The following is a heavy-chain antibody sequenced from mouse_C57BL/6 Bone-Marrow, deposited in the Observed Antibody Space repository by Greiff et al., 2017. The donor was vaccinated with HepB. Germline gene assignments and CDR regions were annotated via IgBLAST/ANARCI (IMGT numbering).Heavy chain of an antibody. Sequence: QVQLKQSGAELVKPGASVKISCKASGYAFSSYWMNWVKQRPGKGLEWIGQIYPGDGDTNYNGKFKGKATLTADKSSSTAYMQLSSLSSEDSAVYFCASLYYGSSYDYAMDYWGQGTSVTVSS. CDR1: GYAFSSYW. V-gene: IGHV1-80*01. CDR2: IYPGDGDT. CDR3: ASLYYGSSYDYAMDY. D-gene: IGHD1-1*01. J-gene: IGHJ4*01.